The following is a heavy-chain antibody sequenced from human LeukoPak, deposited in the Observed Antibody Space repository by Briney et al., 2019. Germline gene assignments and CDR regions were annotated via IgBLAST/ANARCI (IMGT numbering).Heavy chain of an antibody. Sequence: SETLSLTCTVSGGSISSYYWSWMRQSPGTGLEWIGYISHSGTTYYNLSLKSRLTISLDTSKNSFSLNLSSVTAADTAVYYCARAPFYGTNSRGAFEIWGQGTMVTVSS. CDR3: ARAPFYGTNSRGAFEI. CDR1: GGSISSYY. D-gene: IGHD4-23*01. CDR2: ISHSGTT. V-gene: IGHV4-59*01. J-gene: IGHJ3*02.